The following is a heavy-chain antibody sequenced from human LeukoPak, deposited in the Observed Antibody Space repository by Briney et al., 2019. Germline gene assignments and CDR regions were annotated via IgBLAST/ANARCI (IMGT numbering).Heavy chain of an antibody. V-gene: IGHV4-34*01. CDR2: INHSGST. J-gene: IGHJ5*02. CDR3: ARRGRFLEWLLTNNWFDP. D-gene: IGHD3-3*01. Sequence: SETLSLTCAVYGGSFSGYYWSWIRQPPGKGLEWIGEINHSGSTNYNPSLKSRVTISVDTSRNQFSLKLSSVTAADTAVYYCARRGRFLEWLLTNNWFDPWGQGTLVTVSS. CDR1: GGSFSGYY.